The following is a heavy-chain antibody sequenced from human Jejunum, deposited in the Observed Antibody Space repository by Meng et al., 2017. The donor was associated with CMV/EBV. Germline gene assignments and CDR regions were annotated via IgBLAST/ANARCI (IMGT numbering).Heavy chain of an antibody. CDR2: ISSSSNNI. CDR3: ARDGGGFNSSPFDC. J-gene: IGHJ4*02. CDR1: GFTFSDYS. V-gene: IGHV3-21*01. Sequence: SGFTFSDYSINGVRQAPGKGLEWVSSISSSSNNIYYADSVKGRFTISRDNAKNSLYLQLNSLRADDTAVYYCARDGGGFNSSPFDCWGQGTLVTVSS. D-gene: IGHD3-16*01.